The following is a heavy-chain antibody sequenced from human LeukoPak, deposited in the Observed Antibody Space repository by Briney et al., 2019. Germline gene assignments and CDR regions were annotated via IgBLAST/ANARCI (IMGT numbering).Heavy chain of an antibody. V-gene: IGHV1-18*01. CDR3: ARGVTARGFYYYMDI. J-gene: IGHJ6*03. CDR2: ISAYTGNT. Sequence: ASVKVSCKASGYTFTSYGISWVRQAPGQGLEWMGWISAYTGNTNYAQKLQGRVTMTTDTSTSTAYMELRSLRSDDTAVYSCARGVTARGFYYYMDIWGRGTTVTISS. CDR1: GYTFTSYG. D-gene: IGHD2-21*02.